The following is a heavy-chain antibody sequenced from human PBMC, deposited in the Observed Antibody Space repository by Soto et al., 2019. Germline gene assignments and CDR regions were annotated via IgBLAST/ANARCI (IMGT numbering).Heavy chain of an antibody. V-gene: IGHV3-23*01. J-gene: IGHJ4*02. CDR2: ISGSGGST. CDR3: AKARDVLRFLEWLSPTGYFDY. Sequence: GGSLRLSCAASGFTFSSYAMSWVRQAPGKGLEWVSAISGSGGSTYYADSVKGRFTISRDNSKNTLYLQMNSPRAEDTAVYYCAKARDVLRFLEWLSPTGYFDYWGQGTLVTVSS. D-gene: IGHD3-3*01. CDR1: GFTFSSYA.